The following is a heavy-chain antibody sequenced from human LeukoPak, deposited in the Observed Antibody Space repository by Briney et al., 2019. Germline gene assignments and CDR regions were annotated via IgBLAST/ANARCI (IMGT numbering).Heavy chain of an antibody. CDR3: VRDRGEWIDQYYGMDV. CDR2: INGYNGNT. V-gene: IGHV1-18*01. D-gene: IGHD3-10*01. Sequence: ASVKVSCKASGYLFTNYGTSWVGQAAGQGREWMGWINGYNGNTNSAQKVQGRVTMTTDTSTSTAYMELRSLRSDDTAVYYCVRDRGEWIDQYYGMDVWGQGTTVTVSS. J-gene: IGHJ6*02. CDR1: GYLFTNYG.